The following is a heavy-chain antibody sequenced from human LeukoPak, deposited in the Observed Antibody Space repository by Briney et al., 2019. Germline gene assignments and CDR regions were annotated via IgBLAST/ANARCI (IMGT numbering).Heavy chain of an antibody. CDR2: ISGSGGST. CDR1: GFTFSSYA. V-gene: IGHV3-23*01. CDR3: AKVGTVVPAARFDY. D-gene: IGHD2-2*01. J-gene: IGHJ4*02. Sequence: PGGSLRLSCAASGFTFSSYAMSWVRQAPGKGLEWVSAISGSGGSTYYADSVRGRFTISRDNSKNTLYLQMNSLRAEDTAVYYCAKVGTVVPAARFDYWGQGTLVAVSS.